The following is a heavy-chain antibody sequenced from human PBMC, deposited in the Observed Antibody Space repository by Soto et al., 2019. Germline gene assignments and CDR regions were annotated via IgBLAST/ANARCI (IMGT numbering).Heavy chain of an antibody. J-gene: IGHJ6*02. CDR1: GFSLSTSGVG. D-gene: IGHD2-21*02. Sequence: QITLKESGPTLVKPTQTLTLTCTFSGFSLSTSGVGVGWIRQPPGKALEWLALIYWDDDKRYSPSLRSRLTISKDTSKNXVXLXMXXTDPVDTATYYCIQSRCGGDCLQSYASHYYYGMDVWGQGTTVTVSS. CDR2: IYWDDDK. V-gene: IGHV2-5*02. CDR3: IQSRCGGDCLQSYASHYYYGMDV.